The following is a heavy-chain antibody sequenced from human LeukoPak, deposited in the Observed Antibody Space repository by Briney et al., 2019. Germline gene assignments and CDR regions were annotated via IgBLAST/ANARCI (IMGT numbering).Heavy chain of an antibody. CDR3: AALGAG. D-gene: IGHD1-26*01. Sequence: PGGSLRLSCAASGLTFSHYWMSWVRQAPGKGLEWVANINQDGSEKFYVDSVKGRFTISRDNAKNSLYLQMNSLRAEDTAVYYCAALGAGWGQDTLVTVSS. V-gene: IGHV3-7*01. CDR1: GLTFSHYW. CDR2: INQDGSEK. J-gene: IGHJ1*01.